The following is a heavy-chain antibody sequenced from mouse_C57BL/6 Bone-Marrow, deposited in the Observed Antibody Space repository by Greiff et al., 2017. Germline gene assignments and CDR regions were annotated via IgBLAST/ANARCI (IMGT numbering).Heavy chain of an antibody. CDR3: AREGTSY. D-gene: IGHD3-3*01. J-gene: IGHJ3*01. CDR1: GYTFTSYW. V-gene: IGHV1-55*01. CDR2: IYPGSGST. Sequence: QVQLQQPGAELVKPGASVTMSCKASGYTFTSYWVTWVKQRPGQGLEWIGDIYPGSGSTNYNEKFNSKDTLTVDTASSKAYMQLSSLTSEDSAVYYCAREGTSYWGQGTLVTVSA.